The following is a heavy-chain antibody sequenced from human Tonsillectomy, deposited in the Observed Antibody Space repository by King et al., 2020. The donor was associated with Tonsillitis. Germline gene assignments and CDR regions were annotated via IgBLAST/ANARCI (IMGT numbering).Heavy chain of an antibody. CDR3: ARYTTFDAFDI. D-gene: IGHD1-1*01. J-gene: IGHJ3*02. CDR1: GGSISSGSYY. CDR2: IYTSGRT. V-gene: IGHV4-61*02. Sequence: QLQESGPGLVKPSQTLSLTCTVSGGSISSGSYYWSWIRQPAGKGLEWIGRIYTSGRTNYNPSLKSRGTISVDTSKNQLSLKLSSVTAADTAVYYCARYTTFDAFDIWGQGTMVTVSS.